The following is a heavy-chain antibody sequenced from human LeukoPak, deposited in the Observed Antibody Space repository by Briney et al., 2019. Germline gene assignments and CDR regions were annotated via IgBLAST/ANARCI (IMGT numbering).Heavy chain of an antibody. Sequence: SETLSLTCAVYGGSFSGYYWNWIRQPAGKGLEWIGRIYGSGSTNYNPSLKSRVTMSVDTSKSQFSLKLTSVTAADTAVYYCARVPDYTGHYYMDVWGKGTTVTISS. CDR2: IYGSGST. J-gene: IGHJ6*03. CDR1: GGSFSGYY. CDR3: ARVPDYTGHYYMDV. D-gene: IGHD4/OR15-4a*01. V-gene: IGHV4-59*10.